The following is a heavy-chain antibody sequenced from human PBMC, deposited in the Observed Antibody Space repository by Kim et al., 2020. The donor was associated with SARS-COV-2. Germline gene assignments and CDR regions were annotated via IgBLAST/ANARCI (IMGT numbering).Heavy chain of an antibody. J-gene: IGHJ4*02. Sequence: ASVKVSCKTSGHFFTRDSIHWVRQAPGQGLEWMGGIDCGNGNTIYSQKFQGRVTFTTDTSASTAYMELSFLRSEDSAVYYCLAGFYFDYWGQGTLVTVSS. CDR2: IDCGNGNT. CDR1: GHFFTRDS. V-gene: IGHV1-3*01. CDR3: LAGFYFDY.